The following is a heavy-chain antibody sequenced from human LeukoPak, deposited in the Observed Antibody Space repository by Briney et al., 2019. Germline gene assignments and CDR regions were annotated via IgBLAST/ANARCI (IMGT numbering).Heavy chain of an antibody. J-gene: IGHJ4*02. Sequence: GGSLRLSCAASGFTLSSYEMNWVRQAPGKGLEWVSYISSSGSTIYYADSVKGRFTISRDNAKNSLYLQMNSLRAEDTAVYYCAREADDSSGNYWGQGTLVTVSS. CDR1: GFTLSSYE. CDR2: ISSSGSTI. CDR3: AREADDSSGNY. D-gene: IGHD3-22*01. V-gene: IGHV3-48*03.